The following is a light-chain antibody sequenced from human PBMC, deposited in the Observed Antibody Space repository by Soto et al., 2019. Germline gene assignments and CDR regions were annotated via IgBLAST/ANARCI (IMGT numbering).Light chain of an antibody. V-gene: IGKV3-15*01. CDR2: DAS. CDR1: RSVSSN. J-gene: IGKJ1*01. Sequence: EIVKTQSPATLSVSPGERASLSCRASRSVSSNLAWYQQKPGQPPRLLIYDASTRATGIPAKFSGSGSGTEFTLTISSLQSEDFAVYYCQQYNNWPPKRTFGQGTKVEIK. CDR3: QQYNNWPPKRT.